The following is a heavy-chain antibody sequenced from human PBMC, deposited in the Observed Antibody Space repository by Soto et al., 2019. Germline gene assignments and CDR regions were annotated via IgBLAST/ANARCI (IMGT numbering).Heavy chain of an antibody. V-gene: IGHV3-30*18. CDR3: AKDLVARGDY. CDR2: ISYDGRYK. CDR1: GFTFSMFG. D-gene: IGHD2-8*02. J-gene: IGHJ4*02. Sequence: QVQVVESGGGVVQPGRSLRLSCTASGFTFSMFGMHWVRQAPGKGLEWVTLISYDGRYKYYGDSVKGRFTVSRDNSKNTLYLQMSSLRTEVTATDYGAKDLVARGDYWGQGTLGNGSS.